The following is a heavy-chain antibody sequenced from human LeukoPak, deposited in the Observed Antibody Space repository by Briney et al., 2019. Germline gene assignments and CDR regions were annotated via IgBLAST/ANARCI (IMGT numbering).Heavy chain of an antibody. CDR1: GGSFSGYY. D-gene: IGHD3-3*01. CDR3: ARGTAYYDFWSGYLQSNWFDP. CDR2: INHSGST. J-gene: IGHJ5*02. V-gene: IGHV4-34*01. Sequence: PSETLSLTCAVYGGSFSGYYWSWIRQPPGKGLEWIGEINHSGSTNYNPSLKSRVTISVDTSKNQFSLKLSSVAAADTAVYYCARGTAYYDFWSGYLQSNWFDPWGQGTLVTVSS.